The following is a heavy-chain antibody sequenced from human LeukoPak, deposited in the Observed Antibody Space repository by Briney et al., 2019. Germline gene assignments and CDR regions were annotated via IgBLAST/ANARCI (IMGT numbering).Heavy chain of an antibody. CDR3: ATHMDTAMIKAEFDY. Sequence: ASVKVSCTTSGYTFTNYGISWVRQAPGQGLEWMGWISAYNGITNYAQKLQGRVTMTTDTSTTTAYMELRSLRSDDTAVYYCATHMDTAMIKAEFDYWGQGTLVTVSS. V-gene: IGHV1-18*01. CDR1: GYTFTNYG. D-gene: IGHD5-18*01. CDR2: ISAYNGIT. J-gene: IGHJ4*02.